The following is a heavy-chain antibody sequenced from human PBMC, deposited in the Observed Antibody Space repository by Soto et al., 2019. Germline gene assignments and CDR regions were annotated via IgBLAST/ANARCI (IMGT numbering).Heavy chain of an antibody. CDR2: ISGSGGST. V-gene: IGHV3-23*01. Sequence: EVQLLESGGGLVQPGGSWRLPGEASGSPFAGSAWGWVRRPPGRGLGWVSAISGSGGSTYYADSVKGRFTISRDNSKNTLYLQMNSLRAEDTAVYYCAKVHDYGDFHYWGQGTLVTVSS. J-gene: IGHJ4*02. D-gene: IGHD4-17*01. CDR3: AKVHDYGDFHY. CDR1: GSPFAGSA.